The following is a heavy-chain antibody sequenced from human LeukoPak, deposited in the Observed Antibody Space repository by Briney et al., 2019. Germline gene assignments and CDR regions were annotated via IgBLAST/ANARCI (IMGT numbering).Heavy chain of an antibody. CDR1: GFTFSNAW. CDR3: TTRRLYCTSSTCSRSQVAY. V-gene: IGHV3-15*01. CDR2: IKGKTDGGTR. J-gene: IGHJ4*02. D-gene: IGHD2-2*01. Sequence: PGGSLRLSCAASGFTFSNAWMSWVRQAPGKGLEWVGGIKGKTDGGTRDYAAPVKGRFTISRDDSKNTLDLQMNSLKTEDTAVYYCTTRRLYCTSSTCSRSQVAYWGQGTLVTVSS.